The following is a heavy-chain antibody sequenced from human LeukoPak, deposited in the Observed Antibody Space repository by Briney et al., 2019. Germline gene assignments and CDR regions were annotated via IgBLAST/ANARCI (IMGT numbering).Heavy chain of an antibody. D-gene: IGHD4-17*01. V-gene: IGHV3-7*05. J-gene: IGHJ3*01. Sequence: GGSLRLSCAASGFTLSSYWMSWVRQAPGKGLEWVAIIKQDGSVKAYVDSVKGRFTISRDNAKNSLYLQMNSLRAEDTAVYYCARDPTVTNLHDAFDVWGQGTMVTVSS. CDR1: GFTLSSYW. CDR3: ARDPTVTNLHDAFDV. CDR2: IKQDGSVK.